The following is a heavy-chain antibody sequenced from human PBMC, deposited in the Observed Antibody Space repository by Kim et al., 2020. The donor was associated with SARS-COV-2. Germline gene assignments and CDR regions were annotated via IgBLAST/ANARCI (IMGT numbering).Heavy chain of an antibody. Sequence: ASVKVSCKASGYTFTSYGISWVRQAPGQGLEWMGWISAYNGNTNYAQKLQGRVTMTTDTSTSTAYMELRSLRSDNTAVYYCARDASWLQTNYYGMDVWGQGTTVTVSS. CDR3: ARDASWLQTNYYGMDV. CDR2: ISAYNGNT. J-gene: IGHJ6*02. D-gene: IGHD5-12*01. V-gene: IGHV1-18*01. CDR1: GYTFTSYG.